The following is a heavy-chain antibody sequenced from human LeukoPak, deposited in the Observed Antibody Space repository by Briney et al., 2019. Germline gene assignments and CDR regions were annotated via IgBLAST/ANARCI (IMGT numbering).Heavy chain of an antibody. CDR2: IYYSGST. Sequence: SETLSLTCTVSGGSVSSGSYYWSWIRQPPGKGLEWIGYIYYSGSTNYNPSLKSRVTISVDTSKNQFSLKLSSVTAADTAVYCCASPRSYYDSSGYYISWGQGTLVTVSS. CDR1: GGSVSSGSYY. V-gene: IGHV4-61*01. D-gene: IGHD3-22*01. CDR3: ASPRSYYDSSGYYIS. J-gene: IGHJ5*02.